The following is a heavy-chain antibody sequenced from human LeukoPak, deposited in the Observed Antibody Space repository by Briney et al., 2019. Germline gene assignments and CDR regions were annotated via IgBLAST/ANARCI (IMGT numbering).Heavy chain of an antibody. CDR2: IIPILGIA. D-gene: IGHD3-9*01. CDR1: GGTFTSYA. J-gene: IGHJ4*02. CDR3: ARGLPYYDILTGYYRY. Sequence: GASVKVSCKASGGTFTSYAISWVRQAPGQGLDWMGRIIPILGIANYAQKFQGRVTITADKSTSTAYMELSSLRSEDTAVYYCARGLPYYDILTGYYRYWGQGTLVTVSS. V-gene: IGHV1-69*04.